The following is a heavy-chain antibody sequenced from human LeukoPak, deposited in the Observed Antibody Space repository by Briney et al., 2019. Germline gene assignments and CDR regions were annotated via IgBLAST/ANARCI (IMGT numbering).Heavy chain of an antibody. Sequence: GESLKISCTASGYCFTSYWIGWVRQVPGKGLEWVGIIYPADSTAKYSPSFQGQVTISADKSMNTAYLQRSSLEASDNAIYCCARHEQWEGRFDYWGQGTLVTVSS. CDR2: IYPADSTA. CDR1: GYCFTSYW. J-gene: IGHJ4*02. CDR3: ARHEQWEGRFDY. V-gene: IGHV5-51*01. D-gene: IGHD1-26*01.